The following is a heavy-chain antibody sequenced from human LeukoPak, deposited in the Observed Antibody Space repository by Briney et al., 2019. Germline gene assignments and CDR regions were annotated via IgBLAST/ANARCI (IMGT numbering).Heavy chain of an antibody. V-gene: IGHV1-2*02. CDR1: GYTFTGYY. J-gene: IGHJ4*02. CDR2: IHPNSGGT. D-gene: IGHD3-10*01. Sequence: ASVKVSCKASGYTFTGYYMHWVRQAPGQGLEWMGLIHPNSGGTNYAQKFQGRVTMTRDTSISTAYMELSRLRSDDTAVYCCARAALGLWFGEPLGGPTEYWGQGTLVTVSS. CDR3: ARAALGLWFGEPLGGPTEY.